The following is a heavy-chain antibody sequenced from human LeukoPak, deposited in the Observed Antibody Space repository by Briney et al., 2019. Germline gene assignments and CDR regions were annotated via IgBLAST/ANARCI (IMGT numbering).Heavy chain of an antibody. J-gene: IGHJ5*02. CDR3: ARDRQTWSGVPYNWFDP. CDR2: INPSGGST. V-gene: IGHV1-46*01. CDR1: GYTFTSYY. D-gene: IGHD3-10*01. Sequence: GASVKVSCKASGYTFTSYYMHWVRQAPGQGLEWMGIINPSGGSTSYAQKFQGRVTMTRDTSTSTVYMELSGLRSEDTAVYYCARDRQTWSGVPYNWFDPWGQGTLVTVSS.